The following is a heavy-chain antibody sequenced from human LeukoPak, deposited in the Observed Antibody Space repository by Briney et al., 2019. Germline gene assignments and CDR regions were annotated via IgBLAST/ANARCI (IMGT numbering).Heavy chain of an antibody. Sequence: GGSLRLSCAASGFTFSTFAMSWVRQAPGTGLEWVSCFSGSGASTYYADSVKGRFTISRDNSKNTLYLQTNSLRAEDTAVYYCAKFSPTPLLNYYYYGMDVWGQGTTVTVSS. CDR3: AKFSPTPLLNYYYYGMDV. J-gene: IGHJ6*02. V-gene: IGHV3-23*01. CDR2: FSGSGAST. CDR1: GFTFSTFA.